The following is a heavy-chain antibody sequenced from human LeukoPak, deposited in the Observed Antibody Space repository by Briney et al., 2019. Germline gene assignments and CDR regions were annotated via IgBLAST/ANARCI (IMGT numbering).Heavy chain of an antibody. Sequence: PGGSLTLSCAASGFTFSSYWMHWVRQAPGKGLVWVSRINSDGSSTSYADSVKGRFTISRDNAKNTLYLQMNSLRAEDTSVYYCARAPRKAVAFDYWGQGTLVTVSS. CDR2: INSDGSST. D-gene: IGHD6-19*01. J-gene: IGHJ4*02. CDR1: GFTFSSYW. CDR3: ARAPRKAVAFDY. V-gene: IGHV3-74*01.